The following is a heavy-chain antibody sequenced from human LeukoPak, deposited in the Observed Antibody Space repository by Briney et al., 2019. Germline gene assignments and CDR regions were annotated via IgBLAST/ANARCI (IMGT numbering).Heavy chain of an antibody. D-gene: IGHD2-8*01. J-gene: IGHJ5*02. CDR2: LSDSGST. CDR3: AAMYTSSHS. Sequence: PSETLSLTCAVYGGSFSGYYWSWIRQPPGKGLEWIASLSDSGSTYYNPSLRSRLIISVDTSKNQFSLKVISVTAADTAVYYCAAMYTSSHSWGQGTLVTVSS. CDR1: GGSFSGYY. V-gene: IGHV4-34*01.